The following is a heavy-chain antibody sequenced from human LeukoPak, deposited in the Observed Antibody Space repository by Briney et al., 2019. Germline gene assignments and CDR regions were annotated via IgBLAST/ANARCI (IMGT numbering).Heavy chain of an antibody. CDR2: ISSSGNT. CDR3: VKGRISEDGLDF. D-gene: IGHD6-13*01. CDR1: GFTFSRSA. Sequence: GGSRRLSCAASGFTFSRSAMTWVRQTPGKGLDWVSSISSSGNTYYADSVKGRFTISRDNSKNMLYLQMNSLRAEDTAVYYCVKGRISEDGLDFWGQGTLVTVSS. V-gene: IGHV3-23*01. J-gene: IGHJ4*02.